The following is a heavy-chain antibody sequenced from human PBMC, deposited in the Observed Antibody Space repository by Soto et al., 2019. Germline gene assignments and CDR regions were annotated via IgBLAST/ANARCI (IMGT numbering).Heavy chain of an antibody. CDR3: ARPLVAPVAGPSYSGMDV. CDR2: IWYDGNTK. J-gene: IGHJ6*02. Sequence: QIQLVESGGGVVQPGRSLRLSCTASGFTFNSYGFNWVRQAPGQGLEWVAVIWYDGNTKYYADSVKGRFTISRDNLGSTVYLQMNSLTAEAPAVYYCARPLVAPVAGPSYSGMDVWGQGTTVTVSS. D-gene: IGHD6-19*01. V-gene: IGHV3-33*01. CDR1: GFTFNSYG.